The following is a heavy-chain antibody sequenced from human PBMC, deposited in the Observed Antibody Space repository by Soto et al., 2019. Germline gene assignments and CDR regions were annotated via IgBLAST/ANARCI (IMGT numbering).Heavy chain of an antibody. D-gene: IGHD1-26*01. Sequence: PGGSLRISCAASGFTFSSYAMSWVRQAPGKGLEWVSSITSSSTYIYYADSVKGRFTISRDNAKNSLYLQMNNLRVEDTAVYYCARLVSAAANDYWGQGALVTVSS. J-gene: IGHJ4*02. CDR2: ITSSSTYI. V-gene: IGHV3-21*01. CDR1: GFTFSSYA. CDR3: ARLVSAAANDY.